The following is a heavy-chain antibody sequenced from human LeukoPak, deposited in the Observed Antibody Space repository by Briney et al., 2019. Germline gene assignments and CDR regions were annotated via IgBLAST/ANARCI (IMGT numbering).Heavy chain of an antibody. J-gene: IGHJ6*04. CDR1: GYILTSYG. CDR3: ARDSHPVTRGLYYYGMDV. D-gene: IGHD4-17*01. V-gene: IGHV1-3*01. Sequence: ASVKVSCKASGYILTSYGMHWVRQAPGQRLEWMGWINAGNGNTKSTQKFQGRVTITRETSAKTAYMELSGLRSEDTAVYYCARDSHPVTRGLYYYGMDVWGKGTTVTSPQ. CDR2: INAGNGNT.